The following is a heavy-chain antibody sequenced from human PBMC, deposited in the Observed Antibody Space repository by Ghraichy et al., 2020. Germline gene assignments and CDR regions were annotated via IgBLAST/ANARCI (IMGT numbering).Heavy chain of an antibody. CDR2: IYTSGST. CDR3: ARASCWHDDAFDI. V-gene: IGHV4-61*02. D-gene: IGHD4/OR15-4a*01. J-gene: IGHJ3*02. Sequence: SETLSLTCTGSGGSISSGTSYWTWVRQPAGKGLEWIGRIYTSGSTNYHPSLKSRFTISLDTSKSQFSLELTSVTAADTAVYYCARASCWHDDAFDIWGQGTMVTVSS. CDR1: GGSISSGTSY.